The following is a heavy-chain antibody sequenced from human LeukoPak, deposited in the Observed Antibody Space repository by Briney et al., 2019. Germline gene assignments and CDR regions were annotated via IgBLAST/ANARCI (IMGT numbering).Heavy chain of an antibody. D-gene: IGHD2-2*02. Sequence: GGSLRLSCAASGFTFSSYSMNWVRQAPGKGLEWVSSISSSSRYIYNADSVKGRFTISRDNAKNSVYLQMNSLRAEDTAVYYCARKIPSMSYFDYWGQGTLVTVSS. CDR1: GFTFSSYS. V-gene: IGHV3-21*04. CDR2: ISSSSRYI. J-gene: IGHJ4*02. CDR3: ARKIPSMSYFDY.